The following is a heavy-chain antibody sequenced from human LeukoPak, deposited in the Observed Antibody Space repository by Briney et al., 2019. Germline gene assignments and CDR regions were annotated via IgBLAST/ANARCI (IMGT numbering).Heavy chain of an antibody. V-gene: IGHV3-11*01. J-gene: IGHJ4*02. CDR1: GFIFSDYY. D-gene: IGHD3-3*01. CDR3: ARSRITIFGVHDY. CDR2: ISSSGSTI. Sequence: PGGSLRLSCAASGFIFSDYYMSWIRQAPGKGLEWVSYISSSGSTIYYADSVKGRFTISRDNAKNSLYLQMNSLRAEDTAVYYCARSRITIFGVHDYWGQGTLVTVSS.